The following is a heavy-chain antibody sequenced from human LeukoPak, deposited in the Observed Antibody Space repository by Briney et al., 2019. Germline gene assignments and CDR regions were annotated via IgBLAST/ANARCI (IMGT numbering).Heavy chain of an antibody. CDR3: ARGCSGGSCLPGY. D-gene: IGHD2-15*01. Sequence: GSLRLSCAASGFTFSSYAMSWVRQAPGKGLVWVSRINSDGSSTSYADSVKGRFTISRDNAKNTLYLQMNSLRAEDTAVYYCARGCSGGSCLPGYWGQGTLVTVSS. CDR1: GFTFSSYA. J-gene: IGHJ4*02. CDR2: INSDGSST. V-gene: IGHV3-74*01.